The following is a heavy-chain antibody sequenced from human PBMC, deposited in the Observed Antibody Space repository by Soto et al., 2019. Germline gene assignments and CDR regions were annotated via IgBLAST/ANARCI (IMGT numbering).Heavy chain of an antibody. CDR3: AREPEDGWTYFDY. V-gene: IGHV3-30-3*01. Sequence: QVQLVESGGGVVQPGRSLRLSCAASGFTFSSYAMHWVRQAPGKGLEWVAVISYDGSNKYYADSVKGRFTISRDNSKNTLYPQMNSLRAEDTAVYYCAREPEDGWTYFDYWGQGTLVTVSS. CDR2: ISYDGSNK. CDR1: GFTFSSYA. D-gene: IGHD6-19*01. J-gene: IGHJ4*02.